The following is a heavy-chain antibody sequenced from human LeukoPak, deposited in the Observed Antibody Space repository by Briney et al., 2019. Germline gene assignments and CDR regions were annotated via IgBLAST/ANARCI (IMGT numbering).Heavy chain of an antibody. V-gene: IGHV3-64*01. J-gene: IGHJ4*02. D-gene: IGHD2-2*01. CDR3: ARWGSASCYDY. Sequence: TGGSLRLSCAASGFTFSTYAMHWVRQAPGKGLEYVSAISTNGGGTYYANSVKGRFTISRDNSKNTLYLQMGSLRAEDMAVYYCARWGSASCYDYWGQGTLVTVSS. CDR1: GFTFSTYA. CDR2: ISTNGGGT.